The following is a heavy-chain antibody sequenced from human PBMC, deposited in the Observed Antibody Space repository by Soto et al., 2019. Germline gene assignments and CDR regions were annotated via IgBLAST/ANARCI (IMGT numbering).Heavy chain of an antibody. D-gene: IGHD6-19*01. CDR3: ARGPRIAVACAEFDF. Sequence: GSSVKVSCKASGYTFTSYGISWVRQAPGQGLEWMGWISAYNGNTNYAQKLQGRVTMTTDTSTSTAYMKLRSLRSDDTAVYYCARGPRIAVACAEFDFWVQRSLVTVSA. CDR2: ISAYNGNT. CDR1: GYTFTSYG. V-gene: IGHV1-18*04. J-gene: IGHJ4*02.